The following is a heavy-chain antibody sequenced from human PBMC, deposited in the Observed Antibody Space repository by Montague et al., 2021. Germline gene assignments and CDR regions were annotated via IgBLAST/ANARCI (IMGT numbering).Heavy chain of an antibody. Sequence: SETLSLTCTVSGASITSNIYYWGWTRQSPGKGLEWIGSIYYSGNSFYQPSLKSRITMAVATSKNQFSLKLSSVTAADTAIYYCARVLSSWYVGWFDPWGQGTQVTVSS. CDR1: GASITSNIYY. CDR3: ARVLSSWYVGWFDP. D-gene: IGHD6-13*01. V-gene: IGHV4-39*07. J-gene: IGHJ5*02. CDR2: IYYSGNS.